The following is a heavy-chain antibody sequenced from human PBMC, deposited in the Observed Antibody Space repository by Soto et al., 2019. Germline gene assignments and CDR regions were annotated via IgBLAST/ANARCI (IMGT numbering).Heavy chain of an antibody. CDR1: GDSVSSNSAA. CDR3: ARVVSTGTSYYYYYMDV. V-gene: IGHV6-1*01. Sequence: SQTLSLTCAISGDSVSSNSAAWNWLRQSPSRGLEWLGRTYYRSKWYNDYAVSVKSRITINPDTSKNQFSLQLNSVTPEDTAVYYCARVVSTGTSYYYYYMDVWGKGTTVTVSS. CDR2: TYYRSKWYN. D-gene: IGHD4-4*01. J-gene: IGHJ6*03.